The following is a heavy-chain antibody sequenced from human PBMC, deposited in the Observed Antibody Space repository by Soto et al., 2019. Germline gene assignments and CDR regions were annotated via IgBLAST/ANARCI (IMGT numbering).Heavy chain of an antibody. CDR2: ISGSGGST. CDR1: GFTFSSYA. CDR3: AKDNPTIVVVPRDMDV. V-gene: IGHV3-23*01. D-gene: IGHD2-2*01. J-gene: IGHJ6*03. Sequence: GGSLRLSCAASGFTFSSYAMSWVRQAPGKGLEWVSAISGSGGSTYYADSVKGRLTISRDNSKNTLYLQMNSLRAEDTAVYYYAKDNPTIVVVPRDMDVWGKGTTVTVSS.